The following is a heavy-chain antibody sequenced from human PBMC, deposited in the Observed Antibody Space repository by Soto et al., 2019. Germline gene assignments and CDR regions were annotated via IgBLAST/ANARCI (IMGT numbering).Heavy chain of an antibody. Sequence: QVQLQQWGAGLLKPSETLSLSCAVYGGSLSSGSFCNYYWTWVRQPPGKGLEWIGAIDHTGSTNYYPSFQSRGRISVEKYTEPCLRKRMSAIAAASAVYFWARDGVEETTFLNYYNGMHVWGQGATVTVSS. CDR2: IDHTGST. CDR1: GGSLSSGSFCNYY. D-gene: IGHD1-7*01. V-gene: IGHV4-34*01. CDR3: ARDGVEETTFLNYYNGMHV. J-gene: IGHJ6*02.